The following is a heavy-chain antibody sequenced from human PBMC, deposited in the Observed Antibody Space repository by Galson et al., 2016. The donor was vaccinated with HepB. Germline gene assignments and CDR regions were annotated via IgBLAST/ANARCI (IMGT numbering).Heavy chain of an antibody. CDR1: GFTFSSYG. V-gene: IGHV3-30*18. CDR3: AKDGRIYCSSASCHDHFHY. J-gene: IGHJ4*02. Sequence: SLRLSCAASGFTFSSYGMHWVRQAPGKGLEWVAFISYDGSNKKYADSVKGQFTISRDNSKKTLYLQMNSLRAEDTAVYYCAKDGRIYCSSASCHDHFHYWGQGTLGTVSP. CDR2: ISYDGSNK. D-gene: IGHD2-2*01.